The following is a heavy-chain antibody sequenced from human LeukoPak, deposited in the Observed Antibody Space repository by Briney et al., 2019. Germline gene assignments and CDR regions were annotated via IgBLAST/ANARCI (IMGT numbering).Heavy chain of an antibody. V-gene: IGHV7-4-1*01. Sequence: ASVKVSCKASGYTFTSYYMHWVRQAPGQGLEWMGGINTNTGNPTYAQGFTGRFVFSLDSSVSTAYLQIDSVEAEDTAVYFCARDLAVPGTARGYWGQGTLVTVSS. CDR3: ARDLAVPGTARGY. J-gene: IGHJ4*02. CDR2: INTNTGNP. CDR1: GYTFTSYY. D-gene: IGHD6-19*01.